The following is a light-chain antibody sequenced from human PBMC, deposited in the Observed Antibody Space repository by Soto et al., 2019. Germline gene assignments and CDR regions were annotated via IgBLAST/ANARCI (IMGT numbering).Light chain of an antibody. CDR2: EVS. J-gene: IGLJ2*01. CDR3: SSYTGRGTIV. CDR1: SSDVGRYNY. V-gene: IGLV2-14*01. Sequence: QSVLTQPASVSGSPGQSITISCTGSSSDVGRYNYVSWYQHHPGKAPKLMIFEVSNRPSGVSTRFSGSKSGNTASPTISGLQAEDEADYYCSSYTGRGTIVFGGGTKLTVL.